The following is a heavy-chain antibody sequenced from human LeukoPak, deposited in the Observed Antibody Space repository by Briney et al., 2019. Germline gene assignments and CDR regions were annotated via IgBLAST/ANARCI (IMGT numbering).Heavy chain of an antibody. CDR2: IYYSGST. J-gene: IGHJ3*02. CDR3: ARTDLRWAAFDI. D-gene: IGHD2-21*01. Sequence: PSETLSLTCTVSGGSISSSSYYWGWIRQPPGKGLEWIGSIYYSGSTYYNPSLKSRVTISVGTSKNQFFLKLSSVTAADTAVYYCARTDLRWAAFDIWGQGTMVTVSS. CDR1: GGSISSSSYY. V-gene: IGHV4-39*07.